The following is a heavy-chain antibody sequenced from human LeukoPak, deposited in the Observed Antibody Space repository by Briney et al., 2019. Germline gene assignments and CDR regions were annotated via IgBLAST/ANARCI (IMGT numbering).Heavy chain of an antibody. J-gene: IGHJ3*02. CDR2: IYYSGST. V-gene: IGHV4-59*01. CDR1: GGSISSYY. CDR3: ASDGLRADAFDI. Sequence: PSETLSLTCTVSGGSISSYYWSWIRQPPGKGLEWIGYIYYSGSTNYNPSLKSRVTISVDTSKNQFSLKLSSVTAADTAVYYCASDGLRADAFDIWGQGTMVTVSS.